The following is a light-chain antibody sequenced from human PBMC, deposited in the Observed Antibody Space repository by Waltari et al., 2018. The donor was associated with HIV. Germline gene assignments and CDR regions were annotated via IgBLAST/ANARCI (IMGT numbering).Light chain of an antibody. CDR1: SPNIGAGYD. V-gene: IGLV1-40*01. CDR3: QSCDSSLSAVV. Sequence: QSVLTQPPSVSGAPGQRVTVSCPGSSPNIGAGYDVHWYQQLPGAAPKLLIYGDSNRPSGVPDRFSGSKSGSSASLAITGLQTEDEAYYYCQSCDSSLSAVVFGGGTKLTVL. CDR2: GDS. J-gene: IGLJ2*01.